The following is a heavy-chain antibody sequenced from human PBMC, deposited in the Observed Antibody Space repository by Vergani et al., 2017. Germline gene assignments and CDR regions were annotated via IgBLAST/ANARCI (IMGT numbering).Heavy chain of an antibody. V-gene: IGHV3-30-3*01. Sequence: QVQLVESGGGVVQPGRSLRLSCAASGFTFSSYAMHWVRQAPGKGLEWVAVISYDGSNKYYADSVKGRFTISRDNSKKTLYLQMNSLRAEDTAVYYCARLARYCSSTSCYTGIVDYWGQGTLVTVS. CDR3: ARLARYCSSTSCYTGIVDY. J-gene: IGHJ4*02. D-gene: IGHD2-2*02. CDR1: GFTFSSYA. CDR2: ISYDGSNK.